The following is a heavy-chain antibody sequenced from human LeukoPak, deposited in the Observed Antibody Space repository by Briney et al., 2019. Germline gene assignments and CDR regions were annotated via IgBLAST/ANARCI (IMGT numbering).Heavy chain of an antibody. CDR1: GFTFSSYA. J-gene: IGHJ5*02. Sequence: GGSLRLSCVASGFTFSSYAMHWVRQAPGKGLEWVAVISYDGSNKYYADSVKGRFTISRDNAKNSLYLQMNSLRAEDTAVYYCARTYYDFWSGLKFDPWGQGTLVTVSS. V-gene: IGHV3-30-3*01. D-gene: IGHD3-3*01. CDR3: ARTYYDFWSGLKFDP. CDR2: ISYDGSNK.